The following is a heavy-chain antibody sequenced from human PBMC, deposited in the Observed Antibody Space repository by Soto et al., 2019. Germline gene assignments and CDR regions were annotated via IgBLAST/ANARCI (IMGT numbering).Heavy chain of an antibody. CDR2: ISYDGSNK. CDR3: AKLGTDSSGYYADLDY. J-gene: IGHJ4*02. Sequence: QVQLVESGGGVVQPGRSLRLSCAASGFTFSSYGMHWVRQAPGKGLEWVAVISYDGSNKYYADSVKGRFTISRDNSKNTLYLQMNSLRAEDTAVYYCAKLGTDSSGYYADLDYWGQGTLVTVSS. D-gene: IGHD3-22*01. CDR1: GFTFSSYG. V-gene: IGHV3-30*18.